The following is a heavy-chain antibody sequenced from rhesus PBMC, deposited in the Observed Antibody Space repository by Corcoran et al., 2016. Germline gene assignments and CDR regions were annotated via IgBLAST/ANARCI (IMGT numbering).Heavy chain of an antibody. Sequence: QVQLQESGPGLVKPSETLSLTCAVSGGSFSSYWWSWFRQPPGKGLGRIGEINGKRGRPNHQPTHKRRDTIAKEATKNQVSLKLSSVTAADTAVYYCARAKLELWEYYGLDSWGQGVGVTVSS. D-gene: IGHD1-1*01. CDR3: ARAKLELWEYYGLDS. CDR2: INGKRGRP. V-gene: IGHV4-80*01. J-gene: IGHJ6*01. CDR1: GGSFSSYW.